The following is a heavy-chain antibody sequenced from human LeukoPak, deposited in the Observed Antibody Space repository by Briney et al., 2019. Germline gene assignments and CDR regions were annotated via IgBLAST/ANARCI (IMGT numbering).Heavy chain of an antibody. Sequence: SETLSLTCAVSGGSISSSNWWSWVRQPPGKGLGWIGEIYHSGSTNYNPSLKSRVIISIDVSKSQFSLKLSSVTAADTAVYFCASGDYWYFDLWGRGTLVTASS. CDR2: IYHSGST. V-gene: IGHV4-4*02. D-gene: IGHD4-17*01. CDR1: GGSISSSNW. CDR3: ASGDYWYFDL. J-gene: IGHJ2*01.